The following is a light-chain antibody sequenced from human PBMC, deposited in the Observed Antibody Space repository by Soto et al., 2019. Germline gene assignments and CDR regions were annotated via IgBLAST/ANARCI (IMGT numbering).Light chain of an antibody. Sequence: EIVMTQSPVTLSVSPGERVTLSCRASQSVSSNLAWYQQKPGQAPRLLIYGASSRATGIPDRFSGSGSGTEFNLTISRLEPEDFAVYHCKQYGSSPLTFGGGTKVAIK. J-gene: IGKJ4*01. V-gene: IGKV3-20*01. CDR2: GAS. CDR1: QSVSSN. CDR3: KQYGSSPLT.